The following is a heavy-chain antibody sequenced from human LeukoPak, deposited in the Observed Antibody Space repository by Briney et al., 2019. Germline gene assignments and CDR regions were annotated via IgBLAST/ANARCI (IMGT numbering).Heavy chain of an antibody. Sequence: PGGPLKLSFESPESTLGNNTMDWSRRLPGKGLKWLARSRNRRNSYTTQYAASVKDRFTISRDESKDSLYLQMNSLRSEDTAVYYCVRGFHSFDVWGRGTKVTVSS. CDR3: VRGFHSFDV. V-gene: IGHV3-72*01. CDR1: ESTLGNNT. J-gene: IGHJ3*01. CDR2: SRNRRNSYTT.